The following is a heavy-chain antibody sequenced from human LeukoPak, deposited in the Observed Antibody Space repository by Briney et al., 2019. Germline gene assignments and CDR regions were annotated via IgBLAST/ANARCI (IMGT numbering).Heavy chain of an antibody. D-gene: IGHD3-22*01. J-gene: IGHJ4*02. Sequence: SETLSLTCTVSGGSVSRSSYYWGWIRQPPGKELEWIGSIYYSGSTYYNPSLKSRVAISVDTSKNQFSLKLSSVTAADTAVYYCAARYYYDSSGALGRFDYWGQGTLVTVSS. V-gene: IGHV4-39*01. CDR3: AARYYYDSSGALGRFDY. CDR2: IYYSGST. CDR1: GGSVSRSSYY.